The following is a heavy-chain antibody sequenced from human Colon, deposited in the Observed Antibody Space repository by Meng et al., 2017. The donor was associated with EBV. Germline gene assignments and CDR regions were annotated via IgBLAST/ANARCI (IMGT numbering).Heavy chain of an antibody. CDR3: SRDQSDGAWYFDL. V-gene: IGHV3-21*02. D-gene: IGHD4-17*01. J-gene: IGHJ2*01. Sequence: VPVLGCELCPARPGGYPRLPREASAFTFIDYSMIWVRRAPGKRPEWVSSSSCSITFIEYANSVRGLLTISRDNAENSLNLQLNSLRAEDTAVYYCSRDQSDGAWYFDLWGRGTLVTVSS. CDR2: SSCSITFI. CDR1: AFTFIDYS.